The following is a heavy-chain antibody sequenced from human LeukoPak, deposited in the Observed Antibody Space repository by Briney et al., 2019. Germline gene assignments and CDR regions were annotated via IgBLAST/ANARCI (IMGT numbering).Heavy chain of an antibody. Sequence: GGSLRLSCAASGFTFSSYEMNWVRQAPGKGLEWVSYISSSGSTIYYADSVKGRFTTSRDNAKNSLYLQMNSLRAEDTAVYYCARGRRIQLWDPYYFDYWGQGTLVTVSS. V-gene: IGHV3-48*03. CDR2: ISSSGSTI. CDR3: ARGRRIQLWDPYYFDY. D-gene: IGHD5-18*01. J-gene: IGHJ4*02. CDR1: GFTFSSYE.